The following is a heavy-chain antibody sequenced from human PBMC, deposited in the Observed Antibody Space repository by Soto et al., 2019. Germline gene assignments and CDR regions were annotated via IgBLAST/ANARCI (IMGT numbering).Heavy chain of an antibody. CDR3: ARGGGTTLAPLP. J-gene: IGHJ5*02. CDR2: INPNSGAT. Sequence: GASVKVSCKASGYTFTGYFMHWVRQAPGEGLEWMGWINPNSGATKYAPKFQGRATMTRDTSNRTAYLELSRLTSDDTAIYYCARGGGTTLAPLPWGQGTPVTVSS. D-gene: IGHD3-16*01. V-gene: IGHV1-2*02. CDR1: GYTFTGYF.